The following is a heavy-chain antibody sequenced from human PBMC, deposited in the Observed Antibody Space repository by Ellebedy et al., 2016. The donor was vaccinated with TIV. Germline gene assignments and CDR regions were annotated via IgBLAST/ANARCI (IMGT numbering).Heavy chain of an antibody. CDR2: IYHSGTT. J-gene: IGHJ4*02. D-gene: IGHD6-13*01. V-gene: IGHV4-4*02. CDR3: ARVAAGTWGGIDF. Sequence: MPSETLSLTCAVSGDSINTNSWWSWVRQPPGKGLDWIGEIYHSGTTNYNPSRRSRVTISFDKSKSQFSLRLSSVTAADTAVYYCARVAAGTWGGIDFWGPGTLVTVSS. CDR1: GDSINTNSW.